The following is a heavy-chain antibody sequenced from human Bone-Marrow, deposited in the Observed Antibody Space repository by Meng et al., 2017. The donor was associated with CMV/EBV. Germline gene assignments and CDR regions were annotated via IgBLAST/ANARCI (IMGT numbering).Heavy chain of an antibody. CDR3: ARRFSDTSRTLDY. CDR2: IYPGDSDT. J-gene: IGHJ4*02. V-gene: IGHV5-51*01. D-gene: IGHD2-2*01. Sequence: VQLVRSGAEVKKPGASGKVSCKASGYSFTSYWIGWVRQMPGKGLEWMGIIYPGDSDTRYSPSFQGQVTISADKSISTAYLQWSSLKASDTAMYYCARRFSDTSRTLDYWGQGTLVTVSS. CDR1: GYSFTSYW.